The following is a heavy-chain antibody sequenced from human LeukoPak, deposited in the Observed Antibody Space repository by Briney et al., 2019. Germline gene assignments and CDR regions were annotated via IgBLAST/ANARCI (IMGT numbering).Heavy chain of an antibody. Sequence: GGSLRLSCAASGSTFSSYSMNWVRQAPGKGLEWVSSISSSSSYIYYADSVKGRFTISRDNAKNSLYLQMNSLRAEDTAVYYCARDQRETIYDFWSGGTDAFDIWGQGTMVTVSS. CDR2: ISSSSSYI. CDR1: GSTFSSYS. D-gene: IGHD3-3*01. CDR3: ARDQRETIYDFWSGGTDAFDI. V-gene: IGHV3-21*01. J-gene: IGHJ3*02.